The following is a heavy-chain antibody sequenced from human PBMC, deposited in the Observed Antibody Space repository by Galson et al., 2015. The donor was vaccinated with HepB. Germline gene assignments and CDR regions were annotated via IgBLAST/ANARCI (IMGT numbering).Heavy chain of an antibody. D-gene: IGHD3-16*02. CDR2: ISTYSGNT. V-gene: IGHV1-18*01. J-gene: IGHJ4*02. CDR3: ARGGRLGELSSSDY. CDR1: GYTFTSYG. Sequence: SVKVSCKASGYTFTSYGISWVRLAPGQGLEWMGWISTYSGNTNYAQKFQGRVTMTTDTSTKTVFVELRSLRSDDTAVYYCARGGRLGELSSSDYWGQGTPVTVSS.